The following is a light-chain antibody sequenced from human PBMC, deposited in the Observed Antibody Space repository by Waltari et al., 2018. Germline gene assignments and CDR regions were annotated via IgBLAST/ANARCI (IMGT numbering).Light chain of an antibody. CDR3: CSFAGSSISMV. Sequence: QSALTQPASVSGSPGQSITVSCTGTSRDVGRYNLVSWYQQHPGKAPKLIIYEVSERPSGVSDRFFGSKSGNTASLTISGLQAEDEGDYYCCSFAGSSISMVFGGGTKLTVL. V-gene: IGLV2-23*02. CDR2: EVS. J-gene: IGLJ2*01. CDR1: SRDVGRYNL.